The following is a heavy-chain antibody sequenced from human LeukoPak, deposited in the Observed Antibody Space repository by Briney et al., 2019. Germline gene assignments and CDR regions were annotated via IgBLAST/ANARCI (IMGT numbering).Heavy chain of an antibody. CDR2: MNPNSGNT. CDR3: ARTSGSYYYFDY. Sequence: ASVKVSFKASGYTFTSYDMNWVRQATGQGLEWMGWMNPNSGNTGYAQKFQGRVTMTRNTSISTAYMELSSLRSEDTAVYYCARTSGSYYYFDYWGQGTLVTVSS. J-gene: IGHJ4*02. V-gene: IGHV1-8*01. D-gene: IGHD1-26*01. CDR1: GYTFTSYD.